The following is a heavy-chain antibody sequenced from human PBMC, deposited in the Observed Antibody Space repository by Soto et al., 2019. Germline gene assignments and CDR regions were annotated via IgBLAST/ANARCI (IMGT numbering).Heavy chain of an antibody. D-gene: IGHD3-10*01. Sequence: SETLSLTCTVSGGSISSYYRSWIRQPPGKGLEWIGYIYYSGSTNYNPSLKSRVTISVDTSKNQFSLKLNSMTAADTAVYYCARHNYGSGSTYFDYWGQGTLVTVSS. V-gene: IGHV4-59*08. CDR2: IYYSGST. J-gene: IGHJ4*02. CDR3: ARHNYGSGSTYFDY. CDR1: GGSISSYY.